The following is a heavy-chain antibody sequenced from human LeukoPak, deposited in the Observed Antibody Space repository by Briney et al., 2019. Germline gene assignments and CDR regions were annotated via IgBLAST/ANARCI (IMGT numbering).Heavy chain of an antibody. CDR2: IYYSGST. Sequence: SETLSLTCTVSGGSISSSSYYWGWIRQPPGKGLEWIGSIYYSGSTYYNPSLKSRVAISVDTSKNQFSLKLSSATAADTAVYYCARDKRGTIFGVALRGNWFDPWGQGTLVTVSS. D-gene: IGHD3-3*01. CDR3: ARDKRGTIFGVALRGNWFDP. CDR1: GGSISSSSYY. V-gene: IGHV4-39*07. J-gene: IGHJ5*02.